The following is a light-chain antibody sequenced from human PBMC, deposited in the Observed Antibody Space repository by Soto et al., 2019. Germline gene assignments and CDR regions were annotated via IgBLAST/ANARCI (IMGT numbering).Light chain of an antibody. CDR2: EVS. Sequence: QSALTQPASVSGSPGQSITISCTGTSSDVGGYNYVSLYQQHPGKAPKLMIYEVSIRPPGDSSRFSASRSGNTAPLTIFGLKAEDEADYYCTSYTIRSTRPVFGSGTKVTVL. J-gene: IGLJ1*01. V-gene: IGLV2-14*01. CDR1: SSDVGGYNY. CDR3: TSYTIRSTRPV.